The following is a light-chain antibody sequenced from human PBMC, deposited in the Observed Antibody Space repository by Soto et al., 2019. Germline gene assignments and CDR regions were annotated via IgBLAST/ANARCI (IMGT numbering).Light chain of an antibody. CDR1: QSVSSSY. Sequence: EIVLTQSPGTLSLSPGKRATLSCRASQSVSSSYLAWYQQKPGQAPRLLIYGASSRATGIPDRFSGSGSGTDFTLTISRLEPEDFAVYYCQQYGISPLTFGPGTKVEIK. CDR2: GAS. J-gene: IGKJ1*01. V-gene: IGKV3-20*01. CDR3: QQYGISPLT.